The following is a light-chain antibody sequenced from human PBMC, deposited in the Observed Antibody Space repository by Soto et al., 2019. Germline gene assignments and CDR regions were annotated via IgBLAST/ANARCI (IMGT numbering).Light chain of an antibody. CDR3: QQYHISPFT. Sequence: EIVLTQSPGALSLSPGERATLSCRASQSISSGFLAWYQQKPGQAPRLLIYGASDTATGIPGRFSGSGFGTDFTLTISRLEPDDFAVYYCQQYHISPFTFGQGTRREIK. V-gene: IGKV3-20*01. CDR2: GAS. J-gene: IGKJ5*01. CDR1: QSISSGF.